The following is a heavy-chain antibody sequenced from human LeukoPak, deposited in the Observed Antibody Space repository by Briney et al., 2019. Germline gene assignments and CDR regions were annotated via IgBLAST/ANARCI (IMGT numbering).Heavy chain of an antibody. Sequence: GGSLRLTCAASGFTFSDYYMSWIRQAPGKGLEWVAVISYDGSNKYYADSVKGRFTISRDNSKNTLYLQMNSLRAEDTAVYYCARASSDYYYYYMDVWGKGTTVTVSS. D-gene: IGHD6-6*01. V-gene: IGHV3-30*03. CDR2: ISYDGSNK. CDR3: ARASSDYYYYYMDV. CDR1: GFTFSDYY. J-gene: IGHJ6*03.